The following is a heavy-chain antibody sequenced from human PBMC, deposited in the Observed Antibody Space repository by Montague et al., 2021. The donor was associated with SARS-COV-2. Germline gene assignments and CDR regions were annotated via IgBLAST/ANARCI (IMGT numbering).Heavy chain of an antibody. CDR2: KNHSGST. Sequence: KNHSGSTNYNPSLKSRVTISVDKSKNQFSLKISSVTASDTAVFYCARGLGCSGGRCYGDWLDPCGKG. CDR3: ARGLGCSGGRCYGDWLDP. V-gene: IGHV4-34*01. J-gene: IGHJ5*02. D-gene: IGHD2-15*01.